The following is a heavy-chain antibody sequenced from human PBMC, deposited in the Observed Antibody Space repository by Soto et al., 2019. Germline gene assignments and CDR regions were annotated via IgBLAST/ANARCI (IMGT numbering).Heavy chain of an antibody. CDR1: GDTVSSNSVA. D-gene: IGHD2-15*01. CDR3: ARSEEDSDYYYYGMDV. J-gene: IGHJ6*02. CDR2: TYYRSRWYS. Sequence: TLSLTCVGSGDTVSSNSVAWNWVRQSPSRGLEWLGRTYYRSRWYSDYAVSVRSRIDINADTSKNQVSLQLNSVTPEDTAVYYCARSEEDSDYYYYGMDVWGQGTTVTVSS. V-gene: IGHV6-1*01.